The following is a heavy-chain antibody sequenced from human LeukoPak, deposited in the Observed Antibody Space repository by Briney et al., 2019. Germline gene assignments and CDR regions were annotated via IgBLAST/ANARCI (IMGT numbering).Heavy chain of an antibody. J-gene: IGHJ4*02. Sequence: SETLSLTCTVSGGSISSHYWSWIRQPPGKGLEWIGYIYYSGSTNYNPSLKSRVTISVDTSKNQFSLKLSSVTAADTAVYYCARDPRGYFDYWGQGTLVTVSS. D-gene: IGHD3-16*01. CDR1: GGSISSHY. V-gene: IGHV4-59*11. CDR2: IYYSGST. CDR3: ARDPRGYFDY.